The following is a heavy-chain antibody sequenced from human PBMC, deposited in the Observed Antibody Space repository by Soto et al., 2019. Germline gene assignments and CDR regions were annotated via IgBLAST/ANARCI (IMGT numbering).Heavy chain of an antibody. V-gene: IGHV1-46*01. CDR1: GYTVTTYY. Sequence: QVHLVQSGAEVKRPGASVKVSCKASGYTVTTYYMHWVRQAPGHGLEWLGIINPNGGSTNYAQKFQGRVTMTRDTSTSTVYLELSSLRSEDTAVYYCARAGYCSGGTCFHGNCDYWGQGTLVTVSA. CDR3: ARAGYCSGGTCFHGNCDY. J-gene: IGHJ4*02. CDR2: INPNGGST. D-gene: IGHD2-15*01.